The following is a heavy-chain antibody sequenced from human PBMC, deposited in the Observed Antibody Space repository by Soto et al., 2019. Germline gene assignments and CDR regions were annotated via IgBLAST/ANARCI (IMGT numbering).Heavy chain of an antibody. D-gene: IGHD2-2*01. V-gene: IGHV3-21*01. Sequence: GGSLRLSCTVSGFAFNNYGINWVRQAPGKGLEWVSSISKSDYTYYSDSVKGRFAISRDNAKSSVSLQMNTLRVEDTAVYYCAREDSIIIPAVSDVWGQGTLVTSPQ. CDR2: ISKSDYT. CDR1: GFAFNNYG. J-gene: IGHJ4*02. CDR3: AREDSIIIPAVSDV.